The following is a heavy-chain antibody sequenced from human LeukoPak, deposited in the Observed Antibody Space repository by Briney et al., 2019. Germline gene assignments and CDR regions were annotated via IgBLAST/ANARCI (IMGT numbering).Heavy chain of an antibody. CDR3: ARDGVWGSYRPGAFDI. J-gene: IGHJ3*02. CDR1: GGAISNYY. D-gene: IGHD3-16*02. CDR2: IYYSGSN. V-gene: IGHV4-59*01. Sequence: PSETLSFTFIASGGAISNYYWSWVRQPPGKGLEWIGYIYYSGSNNYNPSLKSRVTISVDKSKNQFSLKLSSVTAADTAVYYCARDGVWGSYRPGAFDIWGQGTMVTVSS.